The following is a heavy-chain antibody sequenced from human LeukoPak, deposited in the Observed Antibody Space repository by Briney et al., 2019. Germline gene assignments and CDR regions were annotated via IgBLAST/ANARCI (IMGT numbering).Heavy chain of an antibody. D-gene: IGHD5-24*01. V-gene: IGHV4-59*08. Sequence: PSETLSLTCTVSGGSISGYYWSWIRQPPGKGLEWIGYIYYSGSTNYNPSLKGRVTISIDTSKNQFSLRLSSVTAADTAVYYCATSRWQQPFDYWGQGTLVTVSS. J-gene: IGHJ4*02. CDR3: ATSRWQQPFDY. CDR1: GGSISGYY. CDR2: IYYSGST.